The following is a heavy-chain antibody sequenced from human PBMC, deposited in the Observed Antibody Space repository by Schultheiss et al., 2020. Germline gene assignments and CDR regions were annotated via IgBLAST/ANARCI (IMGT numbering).Heavy chain of an antibody. J-gene: IGHJ4*02. CDR2: ISGSGGST. Sequence: GGSLRLSCAASGFTFSSYAMSWVRQAPGKGLEWVSAISGSGGSTYYADSVKGRFTISRDNSKNTLYLQMNSLRAEDTAVYYCASSVHRYCSGGSCYSSDYWGQGTLVTVSS. CDR1: GFTFSSYA. V-gene: IGHV3-23*01. D-gene: IGHD2-15*01. CDR3: ASSVHRYCSGGSCYSSDY.